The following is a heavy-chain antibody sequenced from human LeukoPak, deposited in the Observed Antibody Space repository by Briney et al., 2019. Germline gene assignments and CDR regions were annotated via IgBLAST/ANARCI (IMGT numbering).Heavy chain of an antibody. Sequence: ASVTVSCTASGGTFSSYAISWVRQAPGQGLEWMGWISAYNGNTNYAQKLQGRVTMTTDTSTSTAYMELRSLRSDDTAVYYCARDGGGLRFLEWSIEAYWFDPWGQGTLVTVSS. D-gene: IGHD3-3*01. CDR3: ARDGGGLRFLEWSIEAYWFDP. CDR2: ISAYNGNT. CDR1: GGTFSSYA. J-gene: IGHJ5*02. V-gene: IGHV1-18*01.